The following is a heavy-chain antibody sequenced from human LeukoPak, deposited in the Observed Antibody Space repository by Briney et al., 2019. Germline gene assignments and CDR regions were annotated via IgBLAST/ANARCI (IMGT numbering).Heavy chain of an antibody. Sequence: GESLKISCQGSGYTFTSYWIGWVRQMPVRGLEWMGSIYPGDSDTKYSPSFQGQVTISVDKSTNTAYLQWTSLKTSDTAMYYCARGDVVRSVSWFDSWGQGALVTVSS. CDR1: GYTFTSYW. D-gene: IGHD2-21*02. V-gene: IGHV5-51*01. CDR2: IYPGDSDT. CDR3: ARGDVVRSVSWFDS. J-gene: IGHJ5*01.